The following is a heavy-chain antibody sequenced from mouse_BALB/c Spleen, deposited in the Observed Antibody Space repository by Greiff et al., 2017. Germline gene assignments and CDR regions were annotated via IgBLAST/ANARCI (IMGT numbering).Heavy chain of an antibody. Sequence: QVQLQQPGAELVKPGASVKLSCKASGYTFTSYWMHWVKQRPGQGLEWIGEIDPSDSYTNYNQKFKGKATLTVDKSSSTAYMQLSSLTSEDSAVYYCARSGYYGSPYYFDYWGQGTTLTVSS. CDR1: GYTFTSYW. D-gene: IGHD1-1*01. V-gene: IGHV1-69*02. CDR3: ARSGYYGSPYYFDY. J-gene: IGHJ2*01. CDR2: IDPSDSYT.